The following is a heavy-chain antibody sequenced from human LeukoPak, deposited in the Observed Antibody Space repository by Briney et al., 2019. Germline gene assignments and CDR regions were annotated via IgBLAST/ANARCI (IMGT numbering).Heavy chain of an antibody. V-gene: IGHV3-23*01. J-gene: IGHJ4*02. CDR2: ISGSGGKT. D-gene: IGHD3-22*01. CDR3: AKRGVVIRVILVGFHKEAFYFDS. Sequence: GGSLRLSCAVSGITLSNYGMSWVRQAPGKGLEWVAGISGSGGKTNYADPVKGRFTISRDNPKNTLYLHMNSLRAEDTAVSFCAKRGVVIRVILVGFHKEAFYFDSWGQGALVTVSS. CDR1: GITLSNYG.